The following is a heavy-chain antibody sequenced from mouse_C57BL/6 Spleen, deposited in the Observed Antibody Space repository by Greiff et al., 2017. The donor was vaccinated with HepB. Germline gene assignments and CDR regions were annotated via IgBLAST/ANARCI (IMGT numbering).Heavy chain of an antibody. D-gene: IGHD2-3*01. J-gene: IGHJ2*01. CDR2: IYPRDGST. Sequence: VKLVESGPELVKPGASVKLSCKASGYTFTSYDINWVKQRPGQGLEWIGWIYPRDGSTKYNEKFKGKATLTVDTSSSTAYMELHSLTSEDSAVYFCARYEDLDYWGQGTTLTVSS. V-gene: IGHV1-85*01. CDR3: ARYEDLDY. CDR1: GYTFTSYD.